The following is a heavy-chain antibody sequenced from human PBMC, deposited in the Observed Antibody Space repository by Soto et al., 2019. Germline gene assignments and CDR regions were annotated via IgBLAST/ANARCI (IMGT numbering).Heavy chain of an antibody. CDR3: ARDPLLITAVGWYFDL. CDR1: GGSISSGDYY. V-gene: IGHV4-30-4*01. D-gene: IGHD3-22*01. J-gene: IGHJ2*01. CDR2: IYYSGST. Sequence: KASETLSLTCTVSGGSISSGDYYWSWIRQPPGKGLEWIGYIYYSGSTYYNPSLKSRVTISVDTSKNQFSLKLSSVTAADTAVYYCARDPLLITAVGWYFDLWGRGTLVTVSS.